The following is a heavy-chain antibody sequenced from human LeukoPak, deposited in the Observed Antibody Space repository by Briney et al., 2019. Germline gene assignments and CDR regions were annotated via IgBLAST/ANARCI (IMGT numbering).Heavy chain of an antibody. CDR3: AREGPRGNSQFDY. V-gene: IGHV3-33*01. CDR1: GFTFSSYG. CDR2: IWYDGSNK. D-gene: IGHD2/OR15-2a*01. J-gene: IGHJ4*02. Sequence: GGSLRLSCAASGFTFSSYGMHWVRQAPGKGLEWVALIWYDGSNKYYTDSVKGRLTISRDNSKNTLYLQMNSLRAEHTAIYYCAREGPRGNSQFDYWGQGTLVTVSS.